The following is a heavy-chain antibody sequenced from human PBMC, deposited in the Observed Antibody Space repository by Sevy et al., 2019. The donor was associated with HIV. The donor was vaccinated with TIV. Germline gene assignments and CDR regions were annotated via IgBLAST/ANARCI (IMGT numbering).Heavy chain of an antibody. CDR3: AGGAHLPIDGFNF. D-gene: IGHD1-26*01. V-gene: IGHV5-51*01. CDR2: IYPGNSDT. CDR1: GYRFSNNW. Sequence: GESLKISCQGSGYRFSNNWVAWVRQKPGKGLEWMGMIYPGNSDTKYRPSFQGQVIISADKSISTAYVQWRSLKASDTAMYYGAGGAHLPIDGFNFWGQGTMVTVSS. J-gene: IGHJ3*01.